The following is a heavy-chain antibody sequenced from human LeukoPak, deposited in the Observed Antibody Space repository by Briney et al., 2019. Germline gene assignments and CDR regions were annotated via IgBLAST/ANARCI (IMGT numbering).Heavy chain of an antibody. Sequence: PGGSLRLSCAASGFTFDDYPMHWVRQAPGKGLEWVSGISWNSGSIVYADSVKGRFTISRDNAKNSLYLQMNSLRAEDTALYYCAKTATVSHYYMDVWGKGTTVTVSS. J-gene: IGHJ6*03. V-gene: IGHV3-9*01. CDR1: GFTFDDYP. CDR3: AKTATVSHYYMDV. CDR2: ISWNSGSI. D-gene: IGHD5/OR15-5a*01.